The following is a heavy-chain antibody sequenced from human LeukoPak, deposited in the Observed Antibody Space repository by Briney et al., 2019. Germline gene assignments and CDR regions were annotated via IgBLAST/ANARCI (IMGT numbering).Heavy chain of an antibody. CDR2: IKSKTDGGTT. CDR3: TTRSVNLLWFGGSETLDY. CDR1: GFTFSNAW. J-gene: IGHJ4*02. V-gene: IGHV3-15*01. D-gene: IGHD3-10*01. Sequence: PGGSLRLSCAASGFTFSNAWMSWVRQAPGKGLEWVGRIKSKTDGGTTDYAAPVKGRFTISRDDSKNTLYLQMNSLKTEDTAVYYCTTRSVNLLWFGGSETLDYWGQGTLVTVSS.